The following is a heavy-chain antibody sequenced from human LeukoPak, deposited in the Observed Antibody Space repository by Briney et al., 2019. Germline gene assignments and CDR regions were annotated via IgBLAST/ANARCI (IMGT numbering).Heavy chain of an antibody. Sequence: ASVKVSCKASGYTFTGYYMHWVRQAPGQGLEWMGWINPNSGGTNYPQKFQGRVTMTRDTSISTAYMELSRLRSDDTAVYYCASSRYCSSTSCPIGFAGYCYYGMDVWGQGTTATVSS. CDR2: INPNSGGT. V-gene: IGHV1-2*02. CDR1: GYTFTGYY. J-gene: IGHJ6*02. D-gene: IGHD2-2*01. CDR3: ASSRYCSSTSCPIGFAGYCYYGMDV.